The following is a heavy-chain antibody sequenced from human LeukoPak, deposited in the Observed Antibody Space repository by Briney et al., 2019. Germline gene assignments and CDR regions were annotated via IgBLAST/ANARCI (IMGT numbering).Heavy chain of an antibody. Sequence: GSLRLSCAASGFTVSSNYMSWVRQPPGKGLEWIGEIYHSGSTNYNPSLKSRVTISVDKSKNQFSLKLSSVTAADTAVYYCAREPILLWFGESSGGYYGMDVWGQGTTVTVSS. CDR2: IYHSGST. J-gene: IGHJ6*02. CDR3: AREPILLWFGESSGGYYGMDV. CDR1: GFTVSSNY. D-gene: IGHD3-10*01. V-gene: IGHV4-4*02.